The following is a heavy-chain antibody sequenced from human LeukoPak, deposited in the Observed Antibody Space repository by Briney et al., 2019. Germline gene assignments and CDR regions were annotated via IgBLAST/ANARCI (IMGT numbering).Heavy chain of an antibody. Sequence: VASVKVSCKASGYTFTGHYMHWVRQAPGQGLEGMGWINPNSGGTNYAQKFRGRVTMTRDTSISTAYMELSRLRSDDTAVYYCARGAWQLVRGATPFDYWGQGTLVTVSS. CDR1: GYTFTGHY. V-gene: IGHV1-2*02. D-gene: IGHD3-10*01. CDR2: INPNSGGT. J-gene: IGHJ4*02. CDR3: ARGAWQLVRGATPFDY.